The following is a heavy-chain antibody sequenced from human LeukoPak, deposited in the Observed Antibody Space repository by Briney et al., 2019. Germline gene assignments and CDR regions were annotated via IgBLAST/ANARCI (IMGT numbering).Heavy chain of an antibody. J-gene: IGHJ4*02. CDR3: ARRVVRGVHLFDY. D-gene: IGHD3-10*01. V-gene: IGHV4-59*08. CDR2: IYPSGNT. Sequence: SETLSLTCTVSGGSISSYYWSWIRQPPGKGLERIGYIYPSGNTNYNPSLKSRVTTSVDTSKNQFSLKLNSVTAADTAVYYCARRVVRGVHLFDYWGQGTLVTVSS. CDR1: GGSISSYY.